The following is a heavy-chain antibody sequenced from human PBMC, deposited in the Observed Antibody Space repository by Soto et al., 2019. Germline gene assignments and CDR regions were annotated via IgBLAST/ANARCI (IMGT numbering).Heavy chain of an antibody. D-gene: IGHD2-15*01. J-gene: IGHJ6*02. Sequence: PGGSLRLSCAASDFTFSYYWMSWVRQAPGKGLEWVANIKKDGSEKYYVDSVKGRFTISRDNAKNSLYLQLNSLRAEDTAVYYCARAPRGYCSGGSCYFGGGMDVWGQGTTVTVS. CDR2: IKKDGSEK. CDR3: ARAPRGYCSGGSCYFGGGMDV. V-gene: IGHV3-7*03. CDR1: DFTFSYYW.